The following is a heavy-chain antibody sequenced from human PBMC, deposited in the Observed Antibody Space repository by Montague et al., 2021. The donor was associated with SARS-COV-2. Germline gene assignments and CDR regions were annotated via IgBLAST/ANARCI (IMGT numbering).Heavy chain of an antibody. J-gene: IGHJ4*02. V-gene: IGHV4-34*01. CDR2: INHGGST. CDR3: ARGHQGVAMIVVVMIGAKYYFDY. Sequence: EILSLTCAVYGGSFNDYYWRWIRQPPGKGLEWIGEINHGGSTNYSPSPKSRVTISADTSKNQFSLKLKSVTAADTANYYCARGHQGVAMIVVVMIGAKYYFDYWGQGSLVTVSS. CDR1: GGSFNDYY. D-gene: IGHD3-22*01.